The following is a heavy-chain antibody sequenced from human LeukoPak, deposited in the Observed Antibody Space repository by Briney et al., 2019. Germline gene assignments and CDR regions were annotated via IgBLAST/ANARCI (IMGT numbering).Heavy chain of an antibody. D-gene: IGHD3-22*01. Sequence: GGSLRLSCAASGFIVSSYWMSWVRQAPGKGLEWVANIKQDESEKYYVDSVKGRFTTSRDNAKKSLYLQVNSLRAKDTAVYYCARDGYYDSSGYFDWGQGTLVTVSS. CDR3: ARDGYYDSSGYFD. CDR1: GFIVSSYW. CDR2: IKQDESEK. V-gene: IGHV3-7*01. J-gene: IGHJ4*02.